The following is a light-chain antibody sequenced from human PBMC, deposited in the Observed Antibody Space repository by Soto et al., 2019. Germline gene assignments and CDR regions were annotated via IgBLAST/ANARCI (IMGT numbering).Light chain of an antibody. CDR2: WAS. J-gene: IGKJ4*01. Sequence: DIVMTQSPDSLAVSLGERATINCKSSQSVLYSSNNKNYLAWYQQKPGHPPKVLIYWASTRESGVPDRFSGSGSGTDFTLTISSLQAEDVAVYYCQQYSSSPLTFGGGTKVEIK. CDR1: QSVLYSSNNKNY. CDR3: QQYSSSPLT. V-gene: IGKV4-1*01.